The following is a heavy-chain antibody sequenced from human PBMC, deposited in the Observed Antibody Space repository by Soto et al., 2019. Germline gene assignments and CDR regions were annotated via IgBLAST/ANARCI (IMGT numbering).Heavy chain of an antibody. J-gene: IGHJ4*02. CDR1: GYTFTRYA. CDR3: ARSIVVVTAADY. V-gene: IGHV1-3*01. CDR2: INAGNGNT. Sequence: QVQLVQSGAEVKKPGASVRVSCKASGYTFTRYAMHWVRQAPGQRLEWMGWINAGNGNTKYSQKFQGRVTITRDTSASTAYMELSSLSSEDTAVYYCARSIVVVTAADYWGQGTLVTVSS. D-gene: IGHD2-21*02.